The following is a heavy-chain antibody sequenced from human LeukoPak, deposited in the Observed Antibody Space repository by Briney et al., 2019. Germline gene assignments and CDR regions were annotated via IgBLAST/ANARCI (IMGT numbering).Heavy chain of an antibody. CDR2: IYHSGIT. CDR1: GGSVSSGGYS. J-gene: IGHJ4*02. CDR3: AGRGAPVAGASSFDF. D-gene: IGHD6-19*01. V-gene: IGHV4-30-2*01. Sequence: SETLSLTCAVSGGSVSSGGYSWTWIRQPPGKGLEWIGYIYHSGITYYNPSLKSRVTISVDTSKNQFSLKVSSVTAADTAVYYCAGRGAPVAGASSFDFWGQGTLVTVSS.